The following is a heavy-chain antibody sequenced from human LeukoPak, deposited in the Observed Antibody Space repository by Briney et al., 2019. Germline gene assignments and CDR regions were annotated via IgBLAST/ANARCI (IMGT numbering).Heavy chain of an antibody. V-gene: IGHV4-34*01. CDR3: ARGILWFGRFDP. CDR1: GGSFSGYY. CDR2: INHSGST. Sequence: PSETLSLTCAVYGGSFSGYYWSWIRQPPGKGLEWIGEINHSGSTNYNPSLKSRVTITVDTSKNQFSLKLSSVTAADTAVYYCARGILWFGRFDPWGQGTLVTVSS. J-gene: IGHJ5*02. D-gene: IGHD3-10*01.